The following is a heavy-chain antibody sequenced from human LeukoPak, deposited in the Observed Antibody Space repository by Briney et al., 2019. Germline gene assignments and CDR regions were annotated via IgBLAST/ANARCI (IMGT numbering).Heavy chain of an antibody. J-gene: IGHJ6*02. V-gene: IGHV1-46*01. D-gene: IGHD6-19*01. CDR2: INPSGGST. CDR1: GYTFTSYY. Sequence: GASVKVSCKASGYTFTSYYMHWVRQAPGQGLEWMGIINPSGGSTSYAQKFQGRVTMTGDTSTSTVYMELSSLRSEDTAVYYCARDPHSSAEGGDYYYGMDVWGQGTTVTVSS. CDR3: ARDPHSSAEGGDYYYGMDV.